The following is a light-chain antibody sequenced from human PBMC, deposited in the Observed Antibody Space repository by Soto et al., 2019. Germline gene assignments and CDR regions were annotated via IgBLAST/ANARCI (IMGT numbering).Light chain of an antibody. CDR2: DAS. J-gene: IGKJ4*01. CDR1: QSVSSY. Sequence: EIVLTQSPATLSLSPGERATLSCRASQSVSSYLAWYQQKPGQAPRLLIYDASNRATGIPARFSGSGSGTDFTLTISSVEAEDFAVYCCQQRSTLPRLLFGGGTKVEIK. V-gene: IGKV3-11*01. CDR3: QQRSTLPRLL.